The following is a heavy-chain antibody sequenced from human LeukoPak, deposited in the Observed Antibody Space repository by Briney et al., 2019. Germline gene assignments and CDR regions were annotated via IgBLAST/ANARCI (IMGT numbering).Heavy chain of an antibody. CDR2: TCYRSKWYN. D-gene: IGHD6-19*01. J-gene: IGHJ1*01. CDR3: ARTTIAVAGTEYFQH. CDR1: GDSVSSNSAA. Sequence: SQTLSLTCAISGDSVSSNSAAWNWIRQSPSRGLEWLGRTCYRSKWYNDYAVSVKSRITINPDTSKNQFSLQLNSVTPEDTAVYYCARTTIAVAGTEYFQHWGQGTLVTVSS. V-gene: IGHV6-1*01.